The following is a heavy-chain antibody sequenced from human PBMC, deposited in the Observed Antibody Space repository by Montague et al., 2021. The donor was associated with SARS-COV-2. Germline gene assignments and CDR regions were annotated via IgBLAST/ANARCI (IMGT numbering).Heavy chain of an antibody. J-gene: IGHJ3*02. Sequence: SLRLSCAASGFTFSSYAMHWVRQAPGKGLEWLAVISYDGSNKYYADSVKGRFTISRDNSKNTLYLQMNSLRAEDTAVYYCARDFDDYGDSPGAFDIWGQGTMVTVSS. V-gene: IGHV3-30-3*01. CDR3: ARDFDDYGDSPGAFDI. CDR2: ISYDGSNK. D-gene: IGHD4-17*01. CDR1: GFTFSSYA.